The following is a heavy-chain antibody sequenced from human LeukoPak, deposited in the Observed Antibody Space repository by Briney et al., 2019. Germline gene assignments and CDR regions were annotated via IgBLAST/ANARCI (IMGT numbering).Heavy chain of an antibody. CDR1: GFTFSSYA. Sequence: GGSLRLSCAASGFTFSSYAMHWVRQAPGKGLEWVAVISYGGSNKYYADSVKGRFTISRDNSKNTLYLQMNSLRAEDTAVYYCARGPSINYGDYYYWGQGTLVTVSS. CDR3: ARGPSINYGDYYY. CDR2: ISYGGSNK. J-gene: IGHJ4*02. D-gene: IGHD4-17*01. V-gene: IGHV3-30-3*01.